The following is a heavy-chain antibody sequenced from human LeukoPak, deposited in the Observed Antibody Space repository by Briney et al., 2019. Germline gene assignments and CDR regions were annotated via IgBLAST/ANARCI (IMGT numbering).Heavy chain of an antibody. Sequence: SETLSLTCAVYGGSFSGYYWSWIRQPPGKGLEWIGEINHSGSTNYNPPLKSRVTISVDTSKNQFSLKLSSVTAADTAVYYCARGLLYYYDSSGYYYWGQGTLVTVSS. D-gene: IGHD3-22*01. CDR1: GGSFSGYY. CDR3: ARGLLYYYDSSGYYY. V-gene: IGHV4-34*01. J-gene: IGHJ4*02. CDR2: INHSGST.